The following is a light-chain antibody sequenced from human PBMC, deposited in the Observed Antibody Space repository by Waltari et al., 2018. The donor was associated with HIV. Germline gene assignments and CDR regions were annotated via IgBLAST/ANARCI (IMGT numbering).Light chain of an antibody. CDR1: HSVGNY. CDR2: DAS. CDR3: QQRTNWPPYS. J-gene: IGKJ2*03. V-gene: IGKV3-11*01. Sequence: EIVLTQSPATQSLSPGETATLSCRASHSVGNYLAWYQQKPGQAPRLLIYDASNRATGIPVRLSGSGSGTDFTLTISSLEPEDFAVYYCQQRTNWPPYSFGQGTKLEIK.